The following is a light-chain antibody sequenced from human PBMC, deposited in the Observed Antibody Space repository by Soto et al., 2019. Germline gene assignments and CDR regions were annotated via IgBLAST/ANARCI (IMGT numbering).Light chain of an antibody. CDR1: QSISSY. V-gene: IGKV1-9*01. J-gene: IGKJ1*01. CDR2: AAS. Sequence: IQLTQSPSSLSVSPGERVTITCRASQSISSYLAWYQQKPGKAPKLLIYAASTLQSGVPSRFSGSGSGTEFTLTISSLQPDDFATYYCQHYNSYSEAFGQGTKVDIK. CDR3: QHYNSYSEA.